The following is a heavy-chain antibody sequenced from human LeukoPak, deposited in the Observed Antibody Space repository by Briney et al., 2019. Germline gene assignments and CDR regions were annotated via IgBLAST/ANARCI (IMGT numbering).Heavy chain of an antibody. CDR1: GGSISSYY. CDR3: VRGDYYGSGSYYGDYFDY. CDR2: IYYSGST. Sequence: SETLSLTCTVSGGSISSYYWSWIRQPPGKGLEWIGYIYYSGSTNYNPSLKSRVTISVDTSKNQFSLKLSSVTAADTAVYYCVRGDYYGSGSYYGDYFDYWGQGTLVTVSS. D-gene: IGHD3-10*01. V-gene: IGHV4-59*01. J-gene: IGHJ4*02.